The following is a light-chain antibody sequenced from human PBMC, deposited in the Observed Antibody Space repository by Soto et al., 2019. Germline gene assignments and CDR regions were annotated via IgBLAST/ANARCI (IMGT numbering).Light chain of an antibody. J-gene: IGKJ2*01. CDR2: AAS. V-gene: IGKV1-39*01. CDR3: QQSYSTPQT. CDR1: QTIGRF. Sequence: DLQMTQSPSSLSASVGDRVTITCRASQTIGRFLNWYQQKPGRAPKLLIYAASSLQSGVPSRFSGSGSGTDFTLTISSLQPEDFATYYCQQSYSTPQTFGQGTKLEIK.